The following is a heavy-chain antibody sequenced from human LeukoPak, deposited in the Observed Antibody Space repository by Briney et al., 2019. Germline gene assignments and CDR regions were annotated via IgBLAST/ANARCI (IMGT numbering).Heavy chain of an antibody. J-gene: IGHJ4*02. CDR2: INSDWSTT. Sequence: GGSLRLSCAASGFTLSSYWLHWVRQAPGQGLVWVSRINSDWSTTTYADSVKDRFTISRDNAKNTLYLQMNRLRAEDTAVYYCARDDHGGRGKFDYWGQGTLGTVSS. CDR1: GFTLSSYW. V-gene: IGHV3-74*01. CDR3: ARDDHGGRGKFDY. D-gene: IGHD4-23*01.